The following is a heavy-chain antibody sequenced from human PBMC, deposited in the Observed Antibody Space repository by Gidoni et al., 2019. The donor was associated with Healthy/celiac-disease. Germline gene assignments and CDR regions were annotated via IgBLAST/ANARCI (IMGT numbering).Heavy chain of an antibody. CDR1: GSSFPSYW. CDR3: ARRVLGSGWYLNDY. J-gene: IGHJ4*02. V-gene: IGHV5-51*01. CDR2: IYPGDSDT. Sequence: EVQLVQSGAEVKKPGESLKISCQGSGSSFPSYWLGWVRQIPGKGLEWMGVIYPGDSDTRYSPSFQGQVTISADKSISTAYLQWSSLKASDTAMYYCARRVLGSGWYLNDYWGQGTLVTVSS. D-gene: IGHD6-19*01.